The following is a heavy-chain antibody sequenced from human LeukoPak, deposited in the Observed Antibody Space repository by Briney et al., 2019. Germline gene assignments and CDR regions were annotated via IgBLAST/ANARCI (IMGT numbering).Heavy chain of an antibody. CDR1: GGSFSNSY. Sequence: SETLSLTCGVYGGSFSNSYWSWIRQAPGKGLEWIGEIHERGSTNYNPSLKSRVTILADTSKKQFSLQLTSVTAADTAVYYCARGLSNPTVTTMYFDHWGQGTLVPVSS. D-gene: IGHD4-17*01. CDR3: ARGLSNPTVTTMYFDH. J-gene: IGHJ4*02. V-gene: IGHV4-34*01. CDR2: IHERGST.